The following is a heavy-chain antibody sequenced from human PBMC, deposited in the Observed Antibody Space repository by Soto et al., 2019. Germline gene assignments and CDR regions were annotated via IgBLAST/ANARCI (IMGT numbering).Heavy chain of an antibody. J-gene: IGHJ5*02. V-gene: IGHV3-7*01. CDR1: GFTFSGYW. CDR2: IKKDGSET. CDR3: ARDPGPLCCGDCYSDL. D-gene: IGHD2-21*02. Sequence: VQLVESGGGLVQPGGSLRLSCAASGFTFSGYWMTWVRQAPGKGLEWVANIKKDGSETYYVVSVKGRFTISRDNAQNSLSLQINSLRADDAAVYYCARDPGPLCCGDCYSDLWGQGTLVTVSS.